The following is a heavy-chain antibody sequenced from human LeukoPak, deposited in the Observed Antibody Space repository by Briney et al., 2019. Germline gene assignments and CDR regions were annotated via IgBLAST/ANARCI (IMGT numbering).Heavy chain of an antibody. D-gene: IGHD2-2*02. V-gene: IGHV3-23*01. Sequence: GGSLRLSCAASGFTFSSHAMSWVRQAPGKGLEWVSAISGSGGSTYYADSVKGRFTISRDNSKNTLYLQMNSLRAEDTAVYYCAKDLTPGYCSSTSCYTPFDYWGQGTLVTVSS. CDR3: AKDLTPGYCSSTSCYTPFDY. CDR1: GFTFSSHA. J-gene: IGHJ4*02. CDR2: ISGSGGST.